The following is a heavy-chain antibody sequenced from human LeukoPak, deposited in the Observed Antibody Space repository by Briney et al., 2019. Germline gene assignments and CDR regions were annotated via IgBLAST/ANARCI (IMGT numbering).Heavy chain of an antibody. D-gene: IGHD5-18*01. Sequence: GGSLRLSRAASGFTFSSYWMHWVRQAPGKGLVWVSRISSDGSFTNYADSVKGRFTISRDNSKNTLYLQMDSLRAEDTAVYYCAKDRGYSYGYFDYWGQGTLVTVSS. CDR1: GFTFSSYW. CDR2: ISSDGSFT. J-gene: IGHJ4*02. CDR3: AKDRGYSYGYFDY. V-gene: IGHV3-74*01.